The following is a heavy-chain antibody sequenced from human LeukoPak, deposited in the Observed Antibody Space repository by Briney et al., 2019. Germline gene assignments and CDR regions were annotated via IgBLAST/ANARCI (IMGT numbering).Heavy chain of an antibody. J-gene: IGHJ4*02. V-gene: IGHV1-2*02. Sequence: ASVKVSCKASGYTFTGYYMHWVRQAPGQGPEWMGWINPNSGGTDYAQKFQGRVTMTRDTSISTAYMELSRLRSDDTAVYYCARAKWLVRFLSYWGQGTLVTVSS. D-gene: IGHD6-19*01. CDR1: GYTFTGYY. CDR3: ARAKWLVRFLSY. CDR2: INPNSGGT.